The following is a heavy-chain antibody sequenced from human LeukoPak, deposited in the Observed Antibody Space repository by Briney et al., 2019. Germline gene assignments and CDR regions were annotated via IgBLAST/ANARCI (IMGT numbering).Heavy chain of an antibody. J-gene: IGHJ5*02. V-gene: IGHV4-34*01. Sequence: SETLSLTCAVYGGSFSGYYWSWIRQPPGKGLEWIGEINHSGSTNYNPSLKSRVTISVDTSKNQFSLKLSSVTAADTAVYYCARGVKGIAARKKQNWFDPWGQGTLVTVSS. CDR3: ARGVKGIAARKKQNWFDP. D-gene: IGHD6-6*01. CDR2: INHSGST. CDR1: GGSFSGYY.